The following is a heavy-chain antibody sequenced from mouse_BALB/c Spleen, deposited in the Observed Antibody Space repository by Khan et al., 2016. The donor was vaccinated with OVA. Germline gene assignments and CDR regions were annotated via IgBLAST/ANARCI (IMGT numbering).Heavy chain of an antibody. J-gene: IGHJ2*01. CDR3: ARGYGSSIDY. CDR1: GFTFSSFG. D-gene: IGHD1-1*01. Sequence: EVELVKSGGGLVQPGGSRKLSCAASGFTFSSFGMNWVRQAPEKGLEWVAYISSGSSTIYYADTVKGRFTISRDNPKNTLFLQMTSLRSEDTAMYYCARGYGSSIDYWGQGTTLTVSS. V-gene: IGHV5-17*02. CDR2: ISSGSSTI.